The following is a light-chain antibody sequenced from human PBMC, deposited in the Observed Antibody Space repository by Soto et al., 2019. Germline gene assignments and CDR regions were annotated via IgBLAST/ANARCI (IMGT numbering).Light chain of an antibody. J-gene: IGLJ1*01. Sequence: QSALTQPPSASGSPGQSVTISCTGTSSDVGGYNYVSWYQHHPGKAPKLIIFDVNKRPSGVPDRFSGSKFGNTASLTVSGLQAEDEADYYCTSYAGSIYVFGTGTKVTVL. CDR2: DVN. V-gene: IGLV2-8*01. CDR1: SSDVGGYNY. CDR3: TSYAGSIYV.